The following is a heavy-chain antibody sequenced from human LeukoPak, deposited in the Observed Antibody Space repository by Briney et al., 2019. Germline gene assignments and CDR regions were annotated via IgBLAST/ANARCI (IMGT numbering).Heavy chain of an antibody. J-gene: IGHJ4*02. Sequence: PSETLSLTCTVSGDSVSSDSWSWIGQAPGKGLEWIGDIYYSGDTNYDPSLKNRITISVDTSKNQFSLKMNSVTAADTAVYYCARIIAGRLDFWGQGTLVTVSS. CDR1: GDSVSSDS. D-gene: IGHD6-6*01. CDR3: ARIIAGRLDF. CDR2: IYYSGDT. V-gene: IGHV4-59*02.